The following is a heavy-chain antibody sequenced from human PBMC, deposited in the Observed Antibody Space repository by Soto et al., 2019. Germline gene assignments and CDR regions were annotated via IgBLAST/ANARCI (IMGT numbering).Heavy chain of an antibody. D-gene: IGHD5-12*01. J-gene: IGHJ6*04. CDR1: GGSISSSSYY. CDR3: APHAGSSTIDGSFFLDV. CDR2: IYYSGST. V-gene: IGHV4-39*01. Sequence: SETLSLTCTVSGGSISSSSYYWGWIRQPPGKGLEWIGSIYYSGSTYYNPSLKSRVTISVDTSKNQFSLKLSSVTAADTAVYYCAPHAGSSTIDGSFFLDVWGKGITVTVSS.